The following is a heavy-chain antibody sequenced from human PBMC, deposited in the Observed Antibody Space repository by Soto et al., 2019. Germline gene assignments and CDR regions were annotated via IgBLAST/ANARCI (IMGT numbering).Heavy chain of an antibody. V-gene: IGHV3-9*01. CDR2: ISWNSGSI. Sequence: EVQLVESGGGLVQPGRSLRLSCAASGFTFDDYAMHWVRQAPGKGLEWVSGISWNSGSIGYADSVEGRFTISRDNAKNSLYLQMNSLRAEDTALYYCAKDSCSSTSCSAPFDYWGQGTLVTVSS. CDR3: AKDSCSSTSCSAPFDY. D-gene: IGHD2-2*01. CDR1: GFTFDDYA. J-gene: IGHJ4*02.